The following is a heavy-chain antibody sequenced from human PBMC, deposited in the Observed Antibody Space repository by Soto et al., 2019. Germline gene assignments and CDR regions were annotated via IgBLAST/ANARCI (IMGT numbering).Heavy chain of an antibody. CDR3: ASTYSTSWYRFDP. V-gene: IGHV2-26*04. Sequence: QVTVKESGPVLVKPTETLTLTCTVSGFSLSNAGLGVSWIRQPPGKALEWLAHIFSNDEKSYSTSLKSRLTISKPTSKIQVVLTMPNMDPVDTATYYCASTYSTSWYRFDPWRQGTLVTVSS. CDR2: IFSNDEK. J-gene: IGHJ5*02. CDR1: GFSLSNAGLG. D-gene: IGHD6-13*01.